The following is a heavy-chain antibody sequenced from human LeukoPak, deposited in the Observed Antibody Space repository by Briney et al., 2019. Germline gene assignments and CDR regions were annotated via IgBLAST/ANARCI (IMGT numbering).Heavy chain of an antibody. Sequence: ASVKVSCKASGYTLTSDGMNWVRQAPGQGLEWMGWINTNTGNPTYGQGFTGRFVFSLDTSANTAYLQISSLKAEDTALYYCARALPGCGSTNCYGLDYWGQGTLVTVSS. CDR2: INTNTGNP. CDR1: GYTLTSDG. V-gene: IGHV7-4-1*02. J-gene: IGHJ4*02. D-gene: IGHD2-2*01. CDR3: ARALPGCGSTNCYGLDY.